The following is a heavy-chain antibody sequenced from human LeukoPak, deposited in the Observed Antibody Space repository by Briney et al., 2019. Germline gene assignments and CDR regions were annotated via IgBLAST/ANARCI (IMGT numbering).Heavy chain of an antibody. J-gene: IGHJ4*02. Sequence: GGSLRLSCEASGFTFSSYWMHWVRQAPGKGLVWVSRINTDGSSTSYADSVKGRFTISRDNAKNTLYLQMNSLRAEDTAVYYCARDTYDISGYYYGPFDYWGQGTLVTVSS. D-gene: IGHD3-22*01. CDR1: GFTFSSYW. V-gene: IGHV3-74*01. CDR2: INTDGSST. CDR3: ARDTYDISGYYYGPFDY.